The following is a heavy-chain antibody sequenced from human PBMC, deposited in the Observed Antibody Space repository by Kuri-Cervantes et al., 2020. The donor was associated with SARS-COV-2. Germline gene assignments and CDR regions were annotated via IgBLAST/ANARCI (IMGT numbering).Heavy chain of an antibody. CDR3: ARDGTDYYYGMDV. CDR1: GGTFSSYA. J-gene: IGHJ6*02. V-gene: IGHV1-18*01. D-gene: IGHD1-26*01. Sequence: ASVKVSCKASGGTFSSYAISWVRQAPGQGLEWMGWISAYNGNTNYAQKLQGRVTITADKSTSTAYMELSRLRSEDTAVYYCARDGTDYYYGMDVWGQGTTVTVSS. CDR2: ISAYNGNT.